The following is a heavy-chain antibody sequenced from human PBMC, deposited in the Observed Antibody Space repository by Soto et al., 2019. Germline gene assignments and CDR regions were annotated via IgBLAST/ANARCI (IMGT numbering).Heavy chain of an antibody. CDR2: ISFSSTTI. Sequence: GGSLILSCAASGFAFSTYSMNWVRQAPGKGLEWVSYISFSSTTIFYADSVRGRFTISRDNAKNSLYLQMNTLRDEDTAVYYCARDNGMAGSFDPWGQGTLVPVS. V-gene: IGHV3-48*02. J-gene: IGHJ5*02. D-gene: IGHD2-8*01. CDR1: GFAFSTYS. CDR3: ARDNGMAGSFDP.